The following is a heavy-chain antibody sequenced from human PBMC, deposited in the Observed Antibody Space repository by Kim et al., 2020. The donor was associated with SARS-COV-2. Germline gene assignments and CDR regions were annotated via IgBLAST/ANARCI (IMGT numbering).Heavy chain of an antibody. CDR1: GGSISSYY. J-gene: IGHJ4*02. D-gene: IGHD3-22*01. V-gene: IGHV4-59*08. Sequence: SETLSLTCTVSGGSISSYYWSWIRQPPGKGLEWIGYIYYSGSTNYNPSLKSRVTISVDTSKNQFSLKLSSVTAADTAVYYCARLGESDYYDSSGYYYSYYFDYWGQGTLVTVSS. CDR3: ARLGESDYYDSSGYYYSYYFDY. CDR2: IYYSGST.